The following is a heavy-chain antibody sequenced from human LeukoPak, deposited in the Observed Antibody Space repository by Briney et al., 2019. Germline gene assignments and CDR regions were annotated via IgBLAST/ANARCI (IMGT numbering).Heavy chain of an antibody. V-gene: IGHV5-51*01. CDR2: IYRGYSDT. Sequence: VESLVISLRCSGYIFTYYLIGLVRQMPGKGLEWVGVIYRGYSDTRYSPSFQGQVTISADKSISTPSLQLISLKASDTRVYYCAGFSVGGTSYPNSSGPGTLVSVSS. CDR3: AGFSVGGTSYPNS. CDR1: GYIFTYYL. D-gene: IGHD1-26*01. J-gene: IGHJ5*01.